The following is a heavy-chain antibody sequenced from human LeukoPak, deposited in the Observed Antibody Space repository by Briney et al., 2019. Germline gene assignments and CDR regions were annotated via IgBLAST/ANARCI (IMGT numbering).Heavy chain of an antibody. CDR3: ARDIYGGHDY. V-gene: IGHV3-7*04. D-gene: IGHD2-21*01. CDR2: INQDGSEK. J-gene: IGHJ4*02. CDR1: GFTFSNYW. Sequence: PGGSLRLSCAASGFTFSNYWMSWVRQAPGKGLEWVANINQDGSEKSYVDSVEGRFTISRDNAKKSLYLHVNSLRAEDTAVYYCARDIYGGHDYWGQGNLLTVSS.